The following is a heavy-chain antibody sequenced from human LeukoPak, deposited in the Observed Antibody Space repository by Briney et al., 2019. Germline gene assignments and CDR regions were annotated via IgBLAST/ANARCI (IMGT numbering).Heavy chain of an antibody. V-gene: IGHV3-23*01. Sequence: GGSLRLSCAASGFTFSIHAMSWVRQAPGKGLEWVSAITDSGDSTYYADSVEGRFTISRDNSKNTLYLQMNSLRAEDTAVYYCAKLGTDCSGASCYRRSFDYWGQGTLVTVPS. D-gene: IGHD2-15*01. CDR2: ITDSGDST. J-gene: IGHJ4*02. CDR1: GFTFSIHA. CDR3: AKLGTDCSGASCYRRSFDY.